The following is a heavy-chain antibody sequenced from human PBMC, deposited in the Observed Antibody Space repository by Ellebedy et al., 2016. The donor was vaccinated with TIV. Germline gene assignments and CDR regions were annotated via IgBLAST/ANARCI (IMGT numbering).Heavy chain of an antibody. J-gene: IGHJ6*02. CDR1: GFTFSSYS. Sequence: GESLKISCAASGFTFSSYSMNWVRQAPGKGLEWVSYISSSSSTIYYADSVKGRFTISRDNAKNTLFLQMDSLRAEDTAVYYCARDYYYGMDVWGLGTTVTVS. CDR2: ISSSSSTI. CDR3: ARDYYYGMDV. V-gene: IGHV3-48*04.